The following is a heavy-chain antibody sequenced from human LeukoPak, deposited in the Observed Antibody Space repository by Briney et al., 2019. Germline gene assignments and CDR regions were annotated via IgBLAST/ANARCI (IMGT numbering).Heavy chain of an antibody. Sequence: ASVKVSCKASGYTFTGYYMHWVRQAPGQGLEWMGWINPNSGGTNYAQKFQGRVTMTRNTSISTAYMELSSLRSEDTAVYYCARGGYSSSSWGLLYYYYGMDVWGQGTTVTVSS. CDR3: ARGGYSSSSWGLLYYYYGMDV. D-gene: IGHD6-6*01. CDR2: INPNSGGT. J-gene: IGHJ6*02. CDR1: GYTFTGYY. V-gene: IGHV1-2*02.